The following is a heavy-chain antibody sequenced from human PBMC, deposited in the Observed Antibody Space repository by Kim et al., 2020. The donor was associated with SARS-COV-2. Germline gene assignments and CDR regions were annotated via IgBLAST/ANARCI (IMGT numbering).Heavy chain of an antibody. J-gene: IGHJ3*02. CDR1: GYTFTSYG. D-gene: IGHD3-10*01. V-gene: IGHV1-18*01. Sequence: ASVKVSCKASGYTFTSYGISWVRQAPGQGLEWMGWISAYNGNTNYAQKLQGRVTMTTDTSTSTAYMELRSLRSDDTAVYYCARVIMYYYGSGDDAFDIWGQGTMVTVSS. CDR2: ISAYNGNT. CDR3: ARVIMYYYGSGDDAFDI.